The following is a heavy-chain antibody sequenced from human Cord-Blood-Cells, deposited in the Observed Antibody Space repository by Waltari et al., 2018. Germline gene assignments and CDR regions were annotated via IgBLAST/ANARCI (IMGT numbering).Heavy chain of an antibody. Sequence: QLQLQESGPGLVKPSETLSLTCTVSGGSISSSSYYWGWIRQPPGKGLEWIGSIYYSGSTYYNPSLKSRFTISVDTSKNQFSLKLSSVTAADTAVYYCARLGLELTGPFDYWGQGTLVTVSS. CDR1: GGSISSSSYY. D-gene: IGHD7-27*01. J-gene: IGHJ4*02. CDR2: IYYSGST. CDR3: ARLGLELTGPFDY. V-gene: IGHV4-39*01.